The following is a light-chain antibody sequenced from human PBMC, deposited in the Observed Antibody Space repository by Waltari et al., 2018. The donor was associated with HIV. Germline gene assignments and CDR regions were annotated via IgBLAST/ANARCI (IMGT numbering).Light chain of an antibody. CDR1: QSVTFN. CDR3: QQYNDWPPLT. Sequence: EIVLTQSPATLSVSRGERVTLSCRASQSVTFNLAWYQQRPGQAPRLLIYGASTRATGIPARFSGSGSGTEFTLTISSLQSEDFAIYYCQQYNDWPPLTFGGGTKVEIK. CDR2: GAS. V-gene: IGKV3D-15*01. J-gene: IGKJ4*01.